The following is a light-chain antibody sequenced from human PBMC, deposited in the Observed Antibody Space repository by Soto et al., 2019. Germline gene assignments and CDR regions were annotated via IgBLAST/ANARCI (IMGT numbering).Light chain of an antibody. Sequence: QSVLTQPPSVSGAQGQRVTISCTGSSSNIGAGYDVHWYQQLPGTAPKLLIDGNSNRPSGVPERFSGSTSGTSASLAITGVPSEDEADYYCQSYDSHLSVVVGGGTKLTVL. V-gene: IGLV1-40*01. CDR3: QSYDSHLSVV. J-gene: IGLJ2*01. CDR2: GNS. CDR1: SSNIGAGYD.